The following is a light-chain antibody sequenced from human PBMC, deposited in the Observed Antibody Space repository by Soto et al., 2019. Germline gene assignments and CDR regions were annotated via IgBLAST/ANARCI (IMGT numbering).Light chain of an antibody. CDR2: SDD. CDR3: AAWDDSLNGVV. J-gene: IGLJ1*01. V-gene: IGLV1-44*01. Sequence: QSVLTQPPSASGTPGQRVTISCSGTSSNIGANIVTWYQQLPGAAPKLLIYSDDQRPSGVPDRVSGSKSGTSASLAIRGLQSEDEADYYCAAWDDSLNGVVFGSGTKVTVL. CDR1: SSNIGANI.